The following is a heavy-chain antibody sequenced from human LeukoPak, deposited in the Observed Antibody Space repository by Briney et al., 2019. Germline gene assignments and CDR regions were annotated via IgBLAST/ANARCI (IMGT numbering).Heavy chain of an antibody. CDR2: IYSGGST. J-gene: IGHJ3*02. Sequence: GGSLRLSCAASGFTVSSNYMSWVRQAPGKGLEWVSVIYSGGSTYYADSVKGRFTISRDNSKNTLYLQMNSLRAEDTAVYYCAKVAATYYYDSSGYYTLEGAFDIWGQGTMVTVSS. CDR3: AKVAATYYYDSSGYYTLEGAFDI. CDR1: GFTVSSNY. V-gene: IGHV3-53*01. D-gene: IGHD3-22*01.